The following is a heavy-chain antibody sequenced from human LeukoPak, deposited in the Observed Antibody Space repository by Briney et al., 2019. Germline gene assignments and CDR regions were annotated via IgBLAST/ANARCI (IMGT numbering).Heavy chain of an antibody. CDR3: ARDVDIWFGELALDY. V-gene: IGHV1-2*02. Sequence: ASVKVSCKTSGYTFSTYGISWVRQAPGQGLEWMGWINPNSGGTNYAQKFQGRVTMTRDTSISTAYMELSRLRSDDTAVYYCARDVDIWFGELALDYWGQGTLVTVSS. J-gene: IGHJ4*02. D-gene: IGHD3-10*01. CDR1: GYTFSTYG. CDR2: INPNSGGT.